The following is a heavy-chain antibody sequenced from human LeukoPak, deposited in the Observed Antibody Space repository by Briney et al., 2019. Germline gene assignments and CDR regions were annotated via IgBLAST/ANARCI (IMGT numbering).Heavy chain of an antibody. J-gene: IGHJ5*02. CDR2: ISSNGGST. Sequence: GGSLRLSCAASGFTFSSYAMHWVRQAPGKGLEYVSAISSNGGSTYYANSVKGRFTISRDNSKKTLYLQMGSLRAEDMAVYYCARGAYPGDYGFSWFDPWGQGTLVTVSS. D-gene: IGHD4-17*01. V-gene: IGHV3-64*01. CDR1: GFTFSSYA. CDR3: ARGAYPGDYGFSWFDP.